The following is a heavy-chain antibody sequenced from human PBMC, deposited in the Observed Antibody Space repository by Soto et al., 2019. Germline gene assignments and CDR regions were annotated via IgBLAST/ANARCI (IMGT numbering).Heavy chain of an antibody. CDR1: GFTFSNAW. J-gene: IGHJ5*02. CDR3: TANVLRYFDWLLGINWFDP. D-gene: IGHD3-9*01. Sequence: GGSLRLSCAASGFTFSNAWMSWVRQAPGKGLEWVGRIKSKTDGGTTDYAAPVKGRFTISRDDSKNTLYLQMNSLKTEDTAVYYCTANVLRYFDWLLGINWFDPWGQGTLVTVSS. CDR2: IKSKTDGGTT. V-gene: IGHV3-15*01.